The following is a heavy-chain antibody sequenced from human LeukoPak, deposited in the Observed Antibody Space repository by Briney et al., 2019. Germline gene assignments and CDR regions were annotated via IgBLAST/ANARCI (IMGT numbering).Heavy chain of an antibody. D-gene: IGHD3-22*01. V-gene: IGHV1-46*01. CDR2: INPTGGST. CDR1: GYTFTSYH. Sequence: GASVTVSCKASGYTFTSYHIHWVRQAPGQGLEWMGIINPTGGSTSYAQKFQGRVTMTRDTSSSTVYMELSSLRSEDTAVYYCASGVASYYDSSDYTFDYWGQGTVVTVSS. CDR3: ASGVASYYDSSDYTFDY. J-gene: IGHJ4*02.